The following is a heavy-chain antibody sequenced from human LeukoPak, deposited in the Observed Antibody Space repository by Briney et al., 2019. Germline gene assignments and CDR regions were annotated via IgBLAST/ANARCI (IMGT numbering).Heavy chain of an antibody. CDR3: ARSGTSRYYFYGVDV. J-gene: IGHJ6*02. D-gene: IGHD1/OR15-1a*01. Sequence: SETLSLTCTVSGGSISNYYWTWIRQPPGKGLEWIGYIYYTGTTNYNPSLQSRVTISVDTSKNQFSLRLNSVTATDTAVYYCARSGTSRYYFYGVDVWGQGTTITVSS. V-gene: IGHV4-59*08. CDR1: GGSISNYY. CDR2: IYYTGTT.